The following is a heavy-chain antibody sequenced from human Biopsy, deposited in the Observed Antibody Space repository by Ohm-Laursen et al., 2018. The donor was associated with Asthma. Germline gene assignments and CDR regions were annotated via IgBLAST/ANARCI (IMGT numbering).Heavy chain of an antibody. CDR2: ASSDGHNK. CDR3: ARQSGQDYGDSSGFDI. Sequence: SLRLSCAASGFVFSQCGMHWVRQGPGKGLERVALASSDGHNKYYEDSVKGRFTISRDNSRNRLYLQINRLTVEDSAVYFCARQSGQDYGDSSGFDIWGQGTKVAVSS. J-gene: IGHJ3*02. V-gene: IGHV3-30*03. CDR1: GFVFSQCG. D-gene: IGHD3-22*01.